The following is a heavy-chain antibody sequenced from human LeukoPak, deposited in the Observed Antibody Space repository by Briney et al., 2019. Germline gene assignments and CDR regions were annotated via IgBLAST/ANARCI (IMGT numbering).Heavy chain of an antibody. J-gene: IGHJ4*02. CDR3: ARGLDSSGYYPLGY. CDR2: ISSSSSYI. V-gene: IGHV3-21*01. Sequence: PGGSLRLSCAASGFTFSSYSMNWVRQAPGKGLEWVSSISSSSSYIYYADSVKGRFTISRDNAKNSLYLQMNSLRAEDTAVYYCARGLDSSGYYPLGYWGQGTLVTVSS. CDR1: GFTFSSYS. D-gene: IGHD3-22*01.